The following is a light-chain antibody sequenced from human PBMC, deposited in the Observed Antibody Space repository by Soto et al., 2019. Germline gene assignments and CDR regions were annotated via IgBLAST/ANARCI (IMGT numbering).Light chain of an antibody. CDR3: QQYNDRPRT. J-gene: IGKJ1*01. V-gene: IGKV3-15*01. Sequence: VVLTQSKSTLSFSPGERATLSCRASQFVGTNLAWYQHRPGQAPRLLIYGASTRAIGVPARFSGSGSGTEFTLTISSLQSEDFAVYYCQQYNDRPRTFGQGTKVDIK. CDR1: QFVGTN. CDR2: GAS.